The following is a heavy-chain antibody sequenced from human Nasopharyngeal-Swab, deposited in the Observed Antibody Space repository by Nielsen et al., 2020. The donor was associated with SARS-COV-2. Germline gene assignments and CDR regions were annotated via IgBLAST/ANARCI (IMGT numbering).Heavy chain of an antibody. CDR2: ISYDGSNK. Sequence: GESLKISCAASGFTFSSYGMHWVRQAPGKGLEWVAVISYDGSNKYYADSVKGRFTISRDNSKNTLYLQMNSLRAEDTAVYYCAKDLRKAEDYWGQGTLVTVSS. CDR3: AKDLRKAEDY. J-gene: IGHJ4*02. V-gene: IGHV3-30*18. D-gene: IGHD6-25*01. CDR1: GFTFSSYG.